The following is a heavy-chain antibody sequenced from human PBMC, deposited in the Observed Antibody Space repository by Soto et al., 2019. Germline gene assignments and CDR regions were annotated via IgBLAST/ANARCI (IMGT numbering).Heavy chain of an antibody. J-gene: IGHJ6*02. CDR2: IYWDDDK. Sequence: QITLKESGPTLVKPTQTLTLTCTFSGFSLSTTGVGVGWIRQPPGKALEWLALIYWDDDKRYNPSLKSRLTITQYTSKNQXXLXMNXMDPVDTATYYCVQSRCGGDCLQSYSSHSYYGLDVWGQGTTVTVSS. CDR1: GFSLSTTGVG. D-gene: IGHD2-21*01. CDR3: VQSRCGGDCLQSYSSHSYYGLDV. V-gene: IGHV2-5*02.